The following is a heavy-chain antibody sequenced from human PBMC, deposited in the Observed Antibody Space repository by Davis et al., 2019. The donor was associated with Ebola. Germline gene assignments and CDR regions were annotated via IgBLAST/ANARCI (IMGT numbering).Heavy chain of an antibody. CDR1: GYTFTSYG. J-gene: IGHJ6*02. CDR2: ISAYNGNT. CDR3: ARRWLYWWSGMDV. V-gene: IGHV1-18*01. D-gene: IGHD2-8*02. Sequence: AASVKVSCKGSGYTFTSYGISWVRQAPGQGLEWMGWISAYNGNTNYAQKFQGRVTMTRNTSISTAYMELSSLRSEDTAVYYCARRWLYWWSGMDVWGQGTTVTVSS.